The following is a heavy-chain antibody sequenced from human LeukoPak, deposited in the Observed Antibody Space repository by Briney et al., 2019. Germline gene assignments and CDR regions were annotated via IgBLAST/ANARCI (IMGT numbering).Heavy chain of an antibody. Sequence: GGSLRLSCAASGFTFSSYAMSWVRQAPGKGLEWVSDISGSGGSTYYADSVKGRFTISRDNSKNTLYLQMNSLRAEDTAVYYCAKDRHYYDSSGYYYWNFDLWGRGTLVTVSS. V-gene: IGHV3-23*01. CDR2: ISGSGGST. D-gene: IGHD3-22*01. CDR1: GFTFSSYA. J-gene: IGHJ2*01. CDR3: AKDRHYYDSSGYYYWNFDL.